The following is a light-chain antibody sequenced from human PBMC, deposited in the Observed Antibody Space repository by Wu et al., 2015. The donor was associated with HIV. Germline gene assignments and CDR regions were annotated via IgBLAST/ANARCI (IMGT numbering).Light chain of an antibody. CDR3: QQYGSSPLT. J-gene: IGKJ4*01. V-gene: IGKV3-20*01. CDR1: QSVSSNY. Sequence: DILLTQSPGTLPLSPGERATLSCRASQSVSSNYLAWYQQKPGQAPRLLIYATSNRATGIPDRISGSGSGTLFTLTISRLEPEDSAVYYCQQYGSSPLTFGGGPRWRSN. CDR2: ATS.